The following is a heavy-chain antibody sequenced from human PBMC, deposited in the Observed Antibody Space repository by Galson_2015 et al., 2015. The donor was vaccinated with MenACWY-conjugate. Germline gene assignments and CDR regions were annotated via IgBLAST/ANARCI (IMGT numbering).Heavy chain of an antibody. CDR2: ISYDGINK. D-gene: IGHD3-22*01. CDR3: AKDFRPYDSSGSLDY. V-gene: IGHV3-30*02. CDR1: GFTLSLYT. Sequence: SLRLSCAASGFTLSLYTMHWVRLAPGKGLEWVALISYDGINKFYADSVKGRFTISRDNSKNTLYLQMNSLKTEDTAVYYCAKDFRPYDSSGSLDYWGQGTLVTVSS. J-gene: IGHJ4*02.